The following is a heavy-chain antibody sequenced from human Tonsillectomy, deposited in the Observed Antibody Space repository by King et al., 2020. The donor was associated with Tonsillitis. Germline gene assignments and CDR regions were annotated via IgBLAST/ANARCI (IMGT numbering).Heavy chain of an antibody. CDR2: ISWAGGST. D-gene: IGHD6-13*01. Sequence: QLVQSGGVVVQPGGSLRLSCAASGFTFDDYTMHWVRQAPGKGLECVSLISWAGGSTYYADSVKGRFTISRDNSKNSLYLQMNSLRTEDTALYYCAKAHDEVSGYSSTWPLDYWGQGTLVTVSS. V-gene: IGHV3-43*01. J-gene: IGHJ4*02. CDR1: GFTFDDYT. CDR3: AKAHDEVSGYSSTWPLDY.